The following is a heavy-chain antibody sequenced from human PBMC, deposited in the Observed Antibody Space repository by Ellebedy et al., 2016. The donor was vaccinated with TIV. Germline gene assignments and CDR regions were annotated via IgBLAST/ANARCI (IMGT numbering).Heavy chain of an antibody. Sequence: LSLICAAPGFAVNSYYITWARQAPGKGLDWVSVIFTSDITSYADSVRGRFTISRDTYKNTVSLQMNSLRVEDTAIYYCAVVDFCWGQGTLVTVSS. CDR3: AVVDFC. J-gene: IGHJ4*02. D-gene: IGHD2-15*01. V-gene: IGHV3-53*01. CDR2: IFTSDIT. CDR1: GFAVNSYY.